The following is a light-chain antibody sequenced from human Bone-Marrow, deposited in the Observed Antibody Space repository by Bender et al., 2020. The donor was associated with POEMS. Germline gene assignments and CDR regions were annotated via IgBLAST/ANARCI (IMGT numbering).Light chain of an antibody. Sequence: QSALTQPPSASGSPGQSVTISCTGTSRDVGGYNYVSWYQQHPGKAPKVMIYDVSTRPSGVCSRFFGSKSSNTASLTISGLQAEDEADYYCNSYTYSRILFGGGTKLTVL. J-gene: IGLJ2*01. CDR3: NSYTYSRIL. CDR2: DVS. CDR1: SRDVGGYNY. V-gene: IGLV2-14*03.